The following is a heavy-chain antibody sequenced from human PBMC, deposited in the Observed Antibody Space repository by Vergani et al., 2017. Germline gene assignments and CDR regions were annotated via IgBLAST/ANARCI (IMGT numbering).Heavy chain of an antibody. J-gene: IGHJ4*02. V-gene: IGHV3-74*02. D-gene: IGHD6-13*01. CDR2: VNSDGSGT. CDR3: ARPAAGTEDYFDY. CDR1: GFTFSSYW. Sequence: EVQLVESGGGLVKPGGSLRLSCAASGFTFSSYWMHWVHQAPGKGLVWVSRVNSDGSGTSYADSVRGRFTISIDNAKNTLYLQMNSLRAEDTAVYYCARPAAGTEDYFDYWGQGTLVTVSS.